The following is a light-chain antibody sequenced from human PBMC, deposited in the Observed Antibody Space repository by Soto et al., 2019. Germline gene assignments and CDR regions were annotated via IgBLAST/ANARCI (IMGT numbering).Light chain of an antibody. J-gene: IGKJ5*01. CDR2: AAF. V-gene: IGKV1-9*01. Sequence: IQLTQSPSSLSASVGNRVTITCRASQGISNFLAWYQQKPGKAPKLLIYAAFILQSGVPSRFSGYGSGTDFTLSISSLQPEDFATYYCQQADSFPITFGQGTRLEIK. CDR3: QQADSFPIT. CDR1: QGISNF.